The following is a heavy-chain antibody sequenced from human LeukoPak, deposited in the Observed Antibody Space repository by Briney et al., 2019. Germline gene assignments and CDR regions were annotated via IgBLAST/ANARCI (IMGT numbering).Heavy chain of an antibody. D-gene: IGHD3-22*01. J-gene: IGHJ3*02. Sequence: GASVKVSCKASGGTFSSYAISWVRQAPGQGLEWMGRIIPIFGIANYAQKFQGRVTITADKSTSTAYMELSSLRSEDTAVYYCARDVSYYDSSGYYYSDTFDIWGQGTMVTVSS. V-gene: IGHV1-69*04. CDR2: IIPIFGIA. CDR1: GGTFSSYA. CDR3: ARDVSYYDSSGYYYSDTFDI.